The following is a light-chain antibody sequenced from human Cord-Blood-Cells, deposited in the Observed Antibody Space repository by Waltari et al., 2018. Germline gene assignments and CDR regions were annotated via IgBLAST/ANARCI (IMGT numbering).Light chain of an antibody. CDR2: DVS. V-gene: IGLV2-14*03. Sequence: QSALTQPASVSGSPGQSITISYTGTSSDVGGYNYVSWYQQHPGKAPKPMIYDVSNRPSGVSKRFSGSKSGNTASLTISGLQAEDEADYYCSSYTSSSTYVFGTGTKVTVL. CDR1: SSDVGGYNY. J-gene: IGLJ1*01. CDR3: SSYTSSSTYV.